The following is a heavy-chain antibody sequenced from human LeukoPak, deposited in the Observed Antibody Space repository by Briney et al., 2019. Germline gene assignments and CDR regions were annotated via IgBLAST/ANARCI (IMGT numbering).Heavy chain of an antibody. V-gene: IGHV4-4*02. CDR1: GGSISSSNW. D-gene: IGHD6-13*01. CDR3: ARGVAAAGTDWFDP. J-gene: IGHJ5*02. CDR2: IYHSGST. Sequence: PSETLSLTCAVSGGSISSSNWWSWVRQPPGKGLEWIGEIYHSGSTSYNPSLKSRVTISVDKSKNQFSLKLSSVTAADTAVYYCARGVAAAGTDWFDPWGRGTLVTVSS.